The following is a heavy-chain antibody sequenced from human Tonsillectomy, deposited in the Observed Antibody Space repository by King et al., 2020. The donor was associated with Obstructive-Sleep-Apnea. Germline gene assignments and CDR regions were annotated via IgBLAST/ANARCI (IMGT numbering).Heavy chain of an antibody. J-gene: IGHJ4*02. Sequence: QLVQSGAEVKEPGSSVKVSCKASGGTFCSYAISWVRQAPGQGLEWWGGIIPILGLQNYAQKFQGRVTITADKSTSTAYMELSSLRSEDTAVYYCARGVWFGELEAPYYFDYWGQGTLVTVSS. D-gene: IGHD3-10*01. CDR3: ARGVWFGELEAPYYFDY. CDR2: IIPILGLQ. V-gene: IGHV1-69*10. CDR1: GGTFCSYA.